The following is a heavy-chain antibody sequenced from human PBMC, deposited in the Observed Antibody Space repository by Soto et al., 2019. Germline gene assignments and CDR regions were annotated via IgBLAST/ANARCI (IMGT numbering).Heavy chain of an antibody. Sequence: SETLSLTCTVSDGSISGYYWSWLRQPPGKGLEWIGYIFYSGITNYNLSLKSRVTISVDTSKNQFSLNLSSVTAADTAVYYCARAGWSNSWYFDYWGQGSLVTVSS. CDR1: DGSISGYY. CDR2: IFYSGIT. CDR3: ARAGWSNSWYFDY. D-gene: IGHD6-13*01. J-gene: IGHJ4*02. V-gene: IGHV4-59*01.